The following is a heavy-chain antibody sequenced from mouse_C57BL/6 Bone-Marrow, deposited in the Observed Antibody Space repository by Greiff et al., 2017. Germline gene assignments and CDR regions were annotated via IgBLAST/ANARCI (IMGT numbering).Heavy chain of an antibody. CDR3: ATTMITRQGFAY. CDR1: GYAFTNYL. Sequence: QVQLQQSGAELVRPGPSVKVSCKASGYAFTNYLIEWVKQRPGQGLEWIGVINPGSGGTNYNEKFKGKATLTADKSSSTAYMQLSSLTSEDSAVYFCATTMITRQGFAYWGQGTLVTVSA. CDR2: INPGSGGT. J-gene: IGHJ3*01. D-gene: IGHD2-4*01. V-gene: IGHV1-54*01.